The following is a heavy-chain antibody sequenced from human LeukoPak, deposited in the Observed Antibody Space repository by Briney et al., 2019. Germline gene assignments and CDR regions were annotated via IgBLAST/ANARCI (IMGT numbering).Heavy chain of an antibody. J-gene: IGHJ4*02. D-gene: IGHD3-22*01. Sequence: GRSLRLSCAASRFTFSSYGMHWVRQAPGKGLEWVAVISYDGSNKYYADSVKGRFTISRDNSKNTLYLQMNSLRAEDTAVYYCARGYYDSSGYSFDYWGQGTLVTVSS. CDR2: ISYDGSNK. CDR3: ARGYYDSSGYSFDY. V-gene: IGHV3-30*03. CDR1: RFTFSSYG.